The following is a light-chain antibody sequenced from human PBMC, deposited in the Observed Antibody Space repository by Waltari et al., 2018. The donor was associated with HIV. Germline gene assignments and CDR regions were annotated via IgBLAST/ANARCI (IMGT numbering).Light chain of an antibody. Sequence: QSVLTHPPSVSGAPGQTVTVSCTGLTSNLGATFDFHSYQHLPGTAPKLLIYVNNNRPSGVPARFSGSRSGSSASLAITGLQAEDEADYYCQSYDNVLTAVIFGGGTKVTVL. V-gene: IGLV1-40*01. J-gene: IGLJ2*01. CDR3: QSYDNVLTAVI. CDR2: VNN. CDR1: TSNLGATFD.